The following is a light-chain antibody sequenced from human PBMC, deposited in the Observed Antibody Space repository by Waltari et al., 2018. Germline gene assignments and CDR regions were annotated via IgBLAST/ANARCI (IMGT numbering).Light chain of an antibody. CDR1: SSDVGDYNH. J-gene: IGLJ3*02. CDR3: CSFAGSGTWV. CDR2: DVS. Sequence: QSALTQPAAVSGSPGQSITISCTATSSDVGDYNHVSWYQHHPGKAPTLLIYDVSKRPSGVSNRFSGSKSGNTASLTISGLQAEDESDYYCCSFAGSGTWVFGGGTKLTVL. V-gene: IGLV2-23*02.